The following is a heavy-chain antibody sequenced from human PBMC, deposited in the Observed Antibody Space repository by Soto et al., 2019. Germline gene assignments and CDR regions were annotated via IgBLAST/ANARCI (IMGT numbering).Heavy chain of an antibody. Sequence: GGSLRLSCAASGFTFSSYAMSWVRQAPGKGLEWVSAISGSGGSTYYADSVKGRFTISRDNSKNTLYLQMNSLRAEDTAVYYCARILYSSGWYVSGMDVWGQGTTVTVSS. CDR3: ARILYSSGWYVSGMDV. J-gene: IGHJ6*02. CDR2: ISGSGGST. D-gene: IGHD6-19*01. V-gene: IGHV3-23*01. CDR1: GFTFSSYA.